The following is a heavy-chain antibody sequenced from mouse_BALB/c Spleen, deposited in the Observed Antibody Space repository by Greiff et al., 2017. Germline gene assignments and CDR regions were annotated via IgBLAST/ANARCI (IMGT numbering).Heavy chain of an antibody. CDR1: GFTFSSYA. CDR2: ISSGGST. D-gene: IGHD2-2*01. V-gene: IGHV5-6-5*01. Sequence: DVMLVESGGGLVKPGGSLKLSCAASGFTFSSYAMSWVRQTPVKRLEWVASISSGGSTYYPDSVKSRFTITRDNARNILYLRMSSLRSEDTSMYYCERGGLRYAMDYWGQGTSVTVSS. CDR3: ERGGLRYAMDY. J-gene: IGHJ4*01.